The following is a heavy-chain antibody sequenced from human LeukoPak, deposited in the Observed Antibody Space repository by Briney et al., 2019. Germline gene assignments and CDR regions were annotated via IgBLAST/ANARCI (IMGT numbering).Heavy chain of an antibody. CDR1: GFTFTSSA. Sequence: SVKVSCKASGFTFTSSAMQWVRQARGQRLEWIGWIVVGSGNTNYAQKFQGRVTMTEDTSTDTAYMELSSLRSEDTAVYYCATDSSGSYVNYFDYWGQGTLVTVSS. D-gene: IGHD1-26*01. CDR3: ATDSSGSYVNYFDY. CDR2: IVVGSGNT. J-gene: IGHJ4*02. V-gene: IGHV1-58*02.